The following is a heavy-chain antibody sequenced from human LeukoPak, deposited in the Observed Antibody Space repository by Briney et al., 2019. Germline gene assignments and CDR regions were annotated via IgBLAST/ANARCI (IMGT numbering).Heavy chain of an antibody. Sequence: PSETLSLTCAVYGGSFSGYYWSWIRQPPGKGLEWIGYIYYSGSTYYNPSLKSRVTISADTSTNQFSLNLSSVTAADTAVYYCVRVSFHSGGPGPWGQGTLVTVSS. D-gene: IGHD2-15*01. CDR1: GGSFSGYY. J-gene: IGHJ5*02. CDR2: IYYSGST. CDR3: VRVSFHSGGPGP. V-gene: IGHV4-34*09.